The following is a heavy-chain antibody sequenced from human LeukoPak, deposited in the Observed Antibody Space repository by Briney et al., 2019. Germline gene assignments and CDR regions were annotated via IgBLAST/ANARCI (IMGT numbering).Heavy chain of an antibody. J-gene: IGHJ4*02. CDR2: INPNSGGT. Sequence: GASVKVSCKASGYTFTGYYMHWVRQAPGQGLEWMGRINPNSGGTNYAQKFQGRVTMTRDTSISKAYMELSRLRSDDTAVYYCARSDFWSGSYFDYWGQGTLVTVSS. V-gene: IGHV1-2*06. CDR3: ARSDFWSGSYFDY. CDR1: GYTFTGYY. D-gene: IGHD3-3*01.